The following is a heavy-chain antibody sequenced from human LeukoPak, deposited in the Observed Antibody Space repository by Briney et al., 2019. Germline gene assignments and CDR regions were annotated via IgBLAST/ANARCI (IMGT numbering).Heavy chain of an antibody. V-gene: IGHV3-23*01. J-gene: IGHJ5*02. CDR1: GFTFSSYS. CDR3: AKGKQWLIPNWFDP. CDR2: ISGSGSST. Sequence: GGSLRVSCAASGFTFSSYSMSWVRQTPGKGLEWVSSISGSGSSTNYADSVKGRFTISRDNSKNTLHLQMNSLRADDTAVYYCAKGKQWLIPNWFDPWGQGTLVTVSS. D-gene: IGHD6-19*01.